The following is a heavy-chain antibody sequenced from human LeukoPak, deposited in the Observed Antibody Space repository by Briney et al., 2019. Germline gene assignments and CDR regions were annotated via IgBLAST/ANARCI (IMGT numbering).Heavy chain of an antibody. V-gene: IGHV4-39*01. J-gene: IGHJ4*02. D-gene: IGHD4-11*01. CDR1: GDSITSTTYW. CDR2: MSYVGIT. Sequence: SETLSLTCTACGDSITSTTYWWGWIRQSPRKGLEWIGSMSYVGITSYNPSLKSRATISVDTSKNQFSLMLNSVPAADTAVDYCTRLPLDYSLDHWGQGTPVSVSS. CDR3: TRLPLDYSLDH.